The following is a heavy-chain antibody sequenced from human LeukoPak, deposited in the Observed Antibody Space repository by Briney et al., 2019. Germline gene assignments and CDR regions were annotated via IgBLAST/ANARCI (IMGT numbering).Heavy chain of an antibody. D-gene: IGHD3-10*01. CDR3: ARGAKFRSYGSGTYYTSLPFDP. J-gene: IGHJ5*02. Sequence: ASVKVSCKTSGYTFTAYYMHWVRQAPGQGLEWMGWINPNSGGTNYSQEFQGRVTITRDTSASTAYMELSSLRSEDMAVYYCARGAKFRSYGSGTYYTSLPFDPWGQGTLVTVSS. CDR2: INPNSGGT. V-gene: IGHV1-2*02. CDR1: GYTFTAYY.